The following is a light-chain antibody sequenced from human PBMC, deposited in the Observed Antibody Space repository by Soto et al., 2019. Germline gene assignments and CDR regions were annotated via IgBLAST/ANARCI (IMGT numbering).Light chain of an antibody. CDR1: SSDVGAYNY. CDR3: SSYTSSRTYV. CDR2: DVS. V-gene: IGLV2-14*03. Sequence: QSVLTQPAPVSGSPGQSITISCTGTSSDVGAYNYVSWYQQHPGKAPKLMIYDVSNRPSGVSNRFSGSKSGNTASLTISGLQAEDESDYYCSSYTSSRTYVFGTGTKLTVL. J-gene: IGLJ1*01.